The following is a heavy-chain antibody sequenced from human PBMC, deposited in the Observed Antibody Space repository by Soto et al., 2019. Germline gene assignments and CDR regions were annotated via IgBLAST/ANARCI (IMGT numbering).Heavy chain of an antibody. CDR1: GGSISSYY. D-gene: IGHD2-15*01. J-gene: IGHJ1*01. CDR3: ARTGLAYCSGGSCYSGEYFQH. Sequence: SETLSLTCTVSGGSISSYYWSWIRQPPGKGLEWIGYIYYGGSTNYNPSLKSRVTISVDTSKNQFSLKLSSVTAADTAVYYCARTGLAYCSGGSCYSGEYFQHWGQGTLVTVSS. CDR2: IYYGGST. V-gene: IGHV4-59*01.